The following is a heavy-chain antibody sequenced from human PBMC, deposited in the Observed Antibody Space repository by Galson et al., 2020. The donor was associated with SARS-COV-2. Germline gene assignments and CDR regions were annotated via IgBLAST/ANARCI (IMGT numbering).Heavy chain of an antibody. D-gene: IGHD4-17*01. V-gene: IGHV3-15*01. CDR1: GFIFSNAW. J-gene: IGHJ4*02. CDR2: IKSEVDGATT. Sequence: GGSLRLSCAASGFIFSNAWMTWVRQAPGKGLEWVGRIKSEVDGATTDYAAPVKGRFTISRDDSESTLYLQMNSLKTEDTAVYYCSTSLTTSLDYWGQGTLVTVSS. CDR3: STSLTTSLDY.